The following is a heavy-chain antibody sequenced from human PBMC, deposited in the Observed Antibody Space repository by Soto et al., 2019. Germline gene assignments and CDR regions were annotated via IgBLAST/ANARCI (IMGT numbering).Heavy chain of an antibody. CDR1: GGSISDSNYY. CDR2: IYYSGST. D-gene: IGHD6-6*01. Sequence: SETLSLTCTVSGGSISDSNYYWNWIRQPPGKGLEWIGGIYYSGSTNYNPSLKSRVTISVDTSKNQFSLKLSSVTAADTAVYYCARSSIPQILSWFDPWGQGTLVTVSS. CDR3: ARSSIPQILSWFDP. V-gene: IGHV4-39*07. J-gene: IGHJ5*02.